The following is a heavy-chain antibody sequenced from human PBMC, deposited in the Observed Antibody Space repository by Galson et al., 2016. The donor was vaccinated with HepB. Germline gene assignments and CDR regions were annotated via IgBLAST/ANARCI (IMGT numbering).Heavy chain of an antibody. Sequence: SETLSLTCTVSGASISDYYWSWTRQPPGKGLEWIGYIYYTGSTNYNPSLKSRVTMSVDTSKSQFSLKLSSVTTVDTALYYCASTSIFYYGGYFDYWGQGTLVTVSS. CDR1: GASISDYY. D-gene: IGHD3-3*01. CDR2: IYYTGST. CDR3: ASTSIFYYGGYFDY. J-gene: IGHJ4*02. V-gene: IGHV4-59*01.